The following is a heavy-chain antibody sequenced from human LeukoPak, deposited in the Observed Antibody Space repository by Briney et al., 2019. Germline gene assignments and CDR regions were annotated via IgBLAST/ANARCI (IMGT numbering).Heavy chain of an antibody. Sequence: PGGSLRLSCAASGFTFSSYGMSWVRQAPGKGLEWVSGISGSGGTTYYADSVKGRFTISRDNSKNTLYLQMNSLRAGDTAVYYCARAAYSSTWYSRYFDLWGRGTLVTVSS. CDR2: ISGSGGTT. D-gene: IGHD6-13*01. J-gene: IGHJ2*01. CDR3: ARAAYSSTWYSRYFDL. CDR1: GFTFSSYG. V-gene: IGHV3-23*01.